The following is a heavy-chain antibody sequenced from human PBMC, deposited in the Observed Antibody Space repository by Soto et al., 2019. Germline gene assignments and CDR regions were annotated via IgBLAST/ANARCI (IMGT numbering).Heavy chain of an antibody. J-gene: IGHJ4*02. CDR1: GFTFSNYA. Sequence: PGGSLRLSCVASGFTFSNYAMNWVRQAPGKGLEWVAVISYDGSNKYYADSVKGRITISRDNSRNTLYLQMNNLRGEDTAMYYCARDLGNNYGSFAYWGQGTLVTVSS. D-gene: IGHD4-17*01. V-gene: IGHV3-30-3*01. CDR3: ARDLGNNYGSFAY. CDR2: ISYDGSNK.